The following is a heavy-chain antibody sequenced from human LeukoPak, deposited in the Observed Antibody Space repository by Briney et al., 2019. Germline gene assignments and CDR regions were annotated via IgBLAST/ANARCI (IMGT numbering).Heavy chain of an antibody. CDR3: ARVRSRDGYDILTGYSASVWFDP. Sequence: SETLPLTCAVSGYSISSGYYWGWIRQPPGKGLEWIGSIYHSGSTYYNPSLKSRVTISVDTSKNQFSLKLSSVTAADTAVYYCARVRSRDGYDILTGYSASVWFDPWGQGTLVTVSS. J-gene: IGHJ5*02. CDR1: GYSISSGYY. D-gene: IGHD3-9*01. V-gene: IGHV4-38-2*01. CDR2: IYHSGST.